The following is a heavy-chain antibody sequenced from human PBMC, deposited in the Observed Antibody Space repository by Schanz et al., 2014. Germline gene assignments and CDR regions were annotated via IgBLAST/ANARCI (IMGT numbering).Heavy chain of an antibody. J-gene: IGHJ2*01. D-gene: IGHD1-1*01. Sequence: QVQLQESGPGLVKPSETLSLICSVSGGSIGTYYWNWIRLPPGKGLEWIGYIHYSGSTNYNPSLRVQAPMPLDTSKTQFPLTLTSLTAADTAVYYCARDTTWRLDLWGRGTLVTVSS. CDR1: GGSIGTYY. CDR2: IHYSGST. V-gene: IGHV4-59*12. CDR3: ARDTTWRLDL.